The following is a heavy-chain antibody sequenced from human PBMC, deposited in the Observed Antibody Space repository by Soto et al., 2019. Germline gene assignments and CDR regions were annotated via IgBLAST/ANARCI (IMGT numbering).Heavy chain of an antibody. CDR1: GYTFSNFG. CDR2: ISPSNGQT. V-gene: IGHV1-18*01. Sequence: ASVRVSCKASGYTFSNFGLSWVRQAPGQGLEWMGWISPSNGQTIYAQNFHGRVTMTTDTSTATAHMELRSLISDDTAVYYCARVIIIFGVANLLSYFGYSGQVTRFTSSS. J-gene: IGHJ4*02. D-gene: IGHD3-3*01. CDR3: ARVIIIFGVANLLSYFGY.